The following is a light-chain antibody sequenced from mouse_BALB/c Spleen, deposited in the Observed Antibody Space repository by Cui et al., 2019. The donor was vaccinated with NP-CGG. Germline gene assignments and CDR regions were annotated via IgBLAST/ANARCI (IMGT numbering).Light chain of an antibody. CDR1: TGTVTTTNY. CDR3: ALWYSNHWV. V-gene: IGLV1*01. Sequence: VVTHESALTTSPGETVTLTCRSSTGTVTTTNYANWVQEKPDHLFTGLIGGTNNRAPGVPARFSGSLIGDKAALTITGAQTEDEAIYFCALWYSNHWVFGGGTKLTVL. CDR2: GTN. J-gene: IGLJ1*01.